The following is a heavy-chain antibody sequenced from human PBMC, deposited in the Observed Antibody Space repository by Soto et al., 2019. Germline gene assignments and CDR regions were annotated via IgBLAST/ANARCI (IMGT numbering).Heavy chain of an antibody. J-gene: IGHJ6*02. Sequence: GESLKIACKGSGYSFTSYWIGWVRQMAGKGLGWMGIIYPGDSDTRYSRSFQGQVTISADKSISTAYLQWSSLKASDTAMYYCSLPPVAIRGAYYYYGTDVWGQGTTVTVSS. D-gene: IGHD2-2*02. CDR3: SLPPVAIRGAYYYYGTDV. V-gene: IGHV5-51*01. CDR1: GYSFTSYW. CDR2: IYPGDSDT.